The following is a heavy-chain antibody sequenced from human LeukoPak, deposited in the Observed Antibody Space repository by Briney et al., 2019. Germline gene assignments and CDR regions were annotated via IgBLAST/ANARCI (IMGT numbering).Heavy chain of an antibody. CDR1: GGSISSYY. Sequence: SETLSLTCTVSGGSISSYYWNWIRQPPGKGLEWIGYIYYSGSTNYNPSLKSRVTISVDKSKNQFSLKLSSVTAADTAVYYCARMTYDPHGVDVWGKGTTVTVSS. J-gene: IGHJ6*04. V-gene: IGHV4-59*01. CDR3: ARMTYDPHGVDV. D-gene: IGHD5-12*01. CDR2: IYYSGST.